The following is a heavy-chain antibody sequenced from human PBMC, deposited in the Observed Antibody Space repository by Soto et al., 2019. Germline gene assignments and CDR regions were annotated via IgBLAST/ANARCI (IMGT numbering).Heavy chain of an antibody. Sequence: SETLSLTCAVSSGSISSSNWWSWVRQPPGKGLEWIGEIYHSGSTNYNPSLKSRVTISVDKSKNQFSLKLSSVTAADTAVYYCARLSSSSCRCFEYWGQGTLVTVSS. J-gene: IGHJ4*02. CDR2: IYHSGST. V-gene: IGHV4-4*02. CDR1: SGSISSSNW. D-gene: IGHD6-13*01. CDR3: ARLSSSSCRCFEY.